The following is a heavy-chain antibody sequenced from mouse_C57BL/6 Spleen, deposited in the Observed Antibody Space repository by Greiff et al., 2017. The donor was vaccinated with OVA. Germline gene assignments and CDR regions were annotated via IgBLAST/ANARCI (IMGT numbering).Heavy chain of an antibody. Sequence: EVQLVESGGGLVKPGGSLKLSCAASGFTFSSYAMSWVRQTPEKRLEWVATISDGGSYTYYPDNVKGRFTISRDNAKNNLYRQMSHLKSEDTAMYYCAREGRLFDYWGQGTTLTVSS. CDR3: AREGRLFDY. J-gene: IGHJ2*01. V-gene: IGHV5-4*01. CDR2: ISDGGSYT. CDR1: GFTFSSYA.